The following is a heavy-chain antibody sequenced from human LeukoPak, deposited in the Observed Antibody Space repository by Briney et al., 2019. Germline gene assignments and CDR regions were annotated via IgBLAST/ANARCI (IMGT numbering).Heavy chain of an antibody. V-gene: IGHV4-59*08. Sequence: SETLSLTCTVSGGSINGDFWSWIRQPPGKRLEWIGYISYTGSTNYSPSLKSRVTISVDTSKNQFSLKLSSVTAADTAVYYCARHLPLVVTPKDPWFDPWGQGTLVTVSS. J-gene: IGHJ5*02. CDR3: ARHLPLVVTPKDPWFDP. CDR1: GGSINGDF. CDR2: ISYTGST. D-gene: IGHD4-23*01.